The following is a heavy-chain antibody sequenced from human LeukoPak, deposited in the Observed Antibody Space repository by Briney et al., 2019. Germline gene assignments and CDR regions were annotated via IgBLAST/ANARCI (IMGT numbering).Heavy chain of an antibody. CDR2: INPNSGFT. J-gene: IGHJ4*02. CDR3: ARLVDCRGSRSRSIVY. CDR1: GYPFTGYY. V-gene: IGHV1-2*02. Sequence: ASVKVSCKASGYPFTGYYFQWVRQAPGQGLEWMGWINPNSGFTNYAQKFQGRVTMTRDTSISTAYMELSRLRSDDTAVYYCARLVDCRGSRSRSIVYWGQGTLVTVSS. D-gene: IGHD2-15*01.